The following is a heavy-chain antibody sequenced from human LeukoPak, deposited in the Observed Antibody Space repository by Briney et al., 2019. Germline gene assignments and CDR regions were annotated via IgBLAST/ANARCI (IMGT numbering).Heavy chain of an antibody. CDR1: GVSLSGYGFISYA. D-gene: IGHD6-13*01. J-gene: IGHJ4*02. CDR3: VREVAAGTD. Sequence: GGSLRLSCAASGVSLSGYGFISYAMHWVRQAPGEGLEWVAVVSYDGGDKNYADSVKGRFAISRDNSENILYLQMNSLRAEDTAVYYCVREVAAGTDWGQGTLVTVSS. CDR2: VSYDGGDK. V-gene: IGHV3-30*09.